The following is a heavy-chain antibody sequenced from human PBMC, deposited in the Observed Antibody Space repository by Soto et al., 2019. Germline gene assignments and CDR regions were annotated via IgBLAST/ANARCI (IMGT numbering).Heavy chain of an antibody. J-gene: IGHJ6*02. CDR3: AKGIAAARPHYYGMDV. CDR1: GFTFSSYA. CDR2: ISGSGGST. D-gene: IGHD6-13*01. V-gene: IGHV3-23*01. Sequence: GGSLRLSCAASGFTFSSYAMSWVRQAPGKGLEWVSAISGSGGSTYYADSVKGRFTISRDNSKNTLYLQMNSLRAEDTAVYYCAKGIAAARPHYYGMDVWGQGTTATVSS.